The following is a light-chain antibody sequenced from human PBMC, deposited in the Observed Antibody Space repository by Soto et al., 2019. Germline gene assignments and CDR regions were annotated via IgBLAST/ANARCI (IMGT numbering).Light chain of an antibody. Sequence: DIQMTQSPSSLSASVGDRVTITCRASQDIGNNLGWYQQKPGNAPRRLIYAASSLQSGVPSRFSASGSGTYFTLTITSLQPEDFATYYCQQSYSSPRTFGPGTKVDI. CDR2: AAS. CDR1: QDIGNN. J-gene: IGKJ1*01. V-gene: IGKV1-39*01. CDR3: QQSYSSPRT.